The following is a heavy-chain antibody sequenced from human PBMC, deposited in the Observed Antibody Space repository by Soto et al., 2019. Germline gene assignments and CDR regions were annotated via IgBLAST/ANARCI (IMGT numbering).Heavy chain of an antibody. V-gene: IGHV3-30-3*01. Sequence: XXTLRLACAASEFTIGSSAMXCVRQAPVQGLECVAVISYAGSNKYSGDSVKGRFTISRDNSKNTLYLQMPSLRAEDTAVYYCAREIERLFGYWGQGTLVTVSS. D-gene: IGHD3-3*01. CDR3: AREIERLFGY. CDR1: EFTIGSSA. J-gene: IGHJ4*02. CDR2: ISYAGSNK.